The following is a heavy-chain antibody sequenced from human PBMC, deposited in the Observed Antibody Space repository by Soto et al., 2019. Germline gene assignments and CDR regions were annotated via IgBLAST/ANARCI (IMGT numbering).Heavy chain of an antibody. CDR1: GFTFSSYW. J-gene: IGHJ6*02. V-gene: IGHV3-7*05. Sequence: PGGSLRLSCAASGFTFSSYWMSWVRQAPGKGLEWVANIKQDGSEKYYVDSVKGRFTISRDNAKNSLYLQMNSLRAEDTAVYYCARYSCFVVVPETRMDFWGQGTTVTVSS. D-gene: IGHD2-2*01. CDR2: IKQDGSEK. CDR3: ARYSCFVVVPETRMDF.